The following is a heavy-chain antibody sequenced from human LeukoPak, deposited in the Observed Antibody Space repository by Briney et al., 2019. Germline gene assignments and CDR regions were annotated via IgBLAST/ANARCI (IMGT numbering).Heavy chain of an antibody. V-gene: IGHV1-18*01. D-gene: IGHD1-7*01. Sequence: GASVKVSCKASGYTFTSYGISWVRQAPGQGLEWMGWISAYNGNTNYAQKLQGRVTMTTDTSTSTAYMELRSLRSDDTAVYYCARGTLELRPYYYYMDVWGKGTTVTVSS. CDR3: ARGTLELRPYYYYMDV. CDR1: GYTFTSYG. CDR2: ISAYNGNT. J-gene: IGHJ6*03.